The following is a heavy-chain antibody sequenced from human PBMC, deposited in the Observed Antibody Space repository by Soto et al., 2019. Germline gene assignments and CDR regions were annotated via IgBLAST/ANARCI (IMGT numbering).Heavy chain of an antibody. D-gene: IGHD3-10*01. CDR3: ARSAPVRGSRYYYYYYMDV. V-gene: IGHV6-1*01. J-gene: IGHJ6*03. Sequence: SQTLSLTCAISGDSVSSNSAAWNWIRQSPSRGLEWLGRTYYRSKWYNDYAVSVKSRITINPDTSRNQFSWQLKAVTPEDTAVYYCARSAPVRGSRYYYYYYMDVWGKGTTVTVSS. CDR2: TYYRSKWYN. CDR1: GDSVSSNSAA.